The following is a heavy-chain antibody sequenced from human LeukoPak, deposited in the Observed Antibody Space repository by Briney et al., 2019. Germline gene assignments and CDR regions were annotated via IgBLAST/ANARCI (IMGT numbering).Heavy chain of an antibody. D-gene: IGHD3-10*01. CDR3: ARASWVSDPDAVR. V-gene: IGHV3-23*01. J-gene: IGHJ4*02. CDR1: GISFRNYA. CDR2: LRGNEET. Sequence: PGGSLRLYCAASGISFRNYAMSWVRQAPARGPEGVSSLRGNEETFYADSVKGRFTLSRDDSRNTVYLQLNNLRVEDTAIYYCARASWVSDPDAVRWGQGTQVTVSS.